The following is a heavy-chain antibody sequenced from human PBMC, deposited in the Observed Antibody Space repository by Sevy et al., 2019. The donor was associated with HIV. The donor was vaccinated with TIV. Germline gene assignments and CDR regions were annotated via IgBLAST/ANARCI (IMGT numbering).Heavy chain of an antibody. CDR3: IRGRLLGYTAMVPDY. J-gene: IGHJ4*02. Sequence: GGSLRLSCTTSGFTLGDYAMNWVRQAPGKGLEWVGFMRSKPFAGTTEYAASVKGSFTISTDDSEASAHLQMNSLRTEDTGVYYCIRGRLLGYTAMVPDYWGQGTLVTVSS. D-gene: IGHD5-18*01. CDR1: GFTLGDYA. CDR2: MRSKPFAGTT. V-gene: IGHV3-49*04.